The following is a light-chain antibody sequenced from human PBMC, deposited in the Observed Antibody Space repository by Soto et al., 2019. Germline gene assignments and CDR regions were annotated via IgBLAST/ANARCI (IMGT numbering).Light chain of an antibody. V-gene: IGKV3-11*01. CDR3: QQRSDWPPIT. CDR1: QSVSSY. CDR2: DAS. Sequence: EIVLTQSPATLSLTAGERATLSCRASQSVSSYLAWYQQKPGQAPRLLIYDASNRATGIPARFSGSGSGTDFTLTISSLEPEDFAVYHCQQRSDWPPITFGQGTRLEIK. J-gene: IGKJ5*01.